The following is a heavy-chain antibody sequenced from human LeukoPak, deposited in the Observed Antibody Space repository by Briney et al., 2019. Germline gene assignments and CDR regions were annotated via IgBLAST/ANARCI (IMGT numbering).Heavy chain of an antibody. D-gene: IGHD6-25*01. Sequence: ASVKVSCKASGYTFTTYYMHWLRQAPGQGPEWMGIINPRGGSTDYAQKFEGRVTMTSDTSTSTVYMELNDLTSEDMAVYFCARVGITAATADYWGQGTLVTVSS. CDR1: GYTFTTYY. CDR3: ARVGITAATADY. V-gene: IGHV1-46*01. J-gene: IGHJ4*02. CDR2: INPRGGST.